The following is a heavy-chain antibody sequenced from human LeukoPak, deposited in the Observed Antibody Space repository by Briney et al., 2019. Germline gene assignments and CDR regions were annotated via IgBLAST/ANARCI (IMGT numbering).Heavy chain of an antibody. CDR2: IYSGGST. CDR3: ARSWDARLNFDY. D-gene: IGHD1-26*01. Sequence: PGGXXXXXCAASGFIFSSNYMNWVRQAPGKGLEWVSVIYSGGSTYYSDSVKGRFTISRDNSKNTVHLQMNDLRAEDTAVYYCARSWDARLNFDYWGQGTLVTVSS. J-gene: IGHJ4*02. V-gene: IGHV3-66*02. CDR1: GFIFSSNY.